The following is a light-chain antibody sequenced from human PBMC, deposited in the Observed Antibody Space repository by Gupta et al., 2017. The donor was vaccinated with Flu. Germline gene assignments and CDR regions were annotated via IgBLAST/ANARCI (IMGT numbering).Light chain of an antibody. Sequence: EIVITQYPATLSVSPGERATLSCRASQSVSSNLARCQQKPGQAPRLLIYGAATRATGIPARFSGSGSGTEFTLTISSRQAEDFAVYYCQQYNNWPLYTFGQGTKLEIK. CDR1: QSVSSN. V-gene: IGKV3-15*01. CDR3: QQYNNWPLYT. J-gene: IGKJ2*01. CDR2: GAA.